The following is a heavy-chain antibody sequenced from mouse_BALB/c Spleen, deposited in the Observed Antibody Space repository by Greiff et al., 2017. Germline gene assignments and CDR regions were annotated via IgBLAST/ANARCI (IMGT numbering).Heavy chain of an antibody. CDR3: ASLMAYAPYYFDY. J-gene: IGHJ2*01. Sequence: QVQLQQSGPQLVRPGASVKISCKASGYSFTSYWMHWVKQRPGQGLEWIGMIDPSDSETRLNQKFKDKATLTVDKSSSTAYMQLSSPTSEDSAVYYCASLMAYAPYYFDYWGQGTTLTVSS. CDR1: GYSFTSYW. D-gene: IGHD2-10*02. CDR2: IDPSDSET. V-gene: IGHV1S126*01.